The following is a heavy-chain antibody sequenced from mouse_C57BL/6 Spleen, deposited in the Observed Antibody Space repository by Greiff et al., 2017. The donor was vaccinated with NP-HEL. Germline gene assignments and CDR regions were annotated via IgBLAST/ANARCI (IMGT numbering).Heavy chain of an antibody. J-gene: IGHJ1*03. V-gene: IGHV5-9-1*02. Sequence: EVKLEESGEGLVKPGGSLKLSCAASGFTFSSYAMSWVRQTPEKRLEWVAYISSGGDYIYYADTVKGRFTISRDNARNTLYLQMSSLKSEDTAMYYCTRDTTVDFDVWGTGTTVTVSS. CDR3: TRDTTVDFDV. CDR1: GFTFSSYA. CDR2: ISSGGDYI. D-gene: IGHD1-1*01.